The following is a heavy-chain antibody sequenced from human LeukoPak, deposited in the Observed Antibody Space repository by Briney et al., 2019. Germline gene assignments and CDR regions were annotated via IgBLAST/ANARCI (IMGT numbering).Heavy chain of an antibody. Sequence: PSETLSLTCAVYGGSFSGYYWSWIRQPPGKGLEWIGEINHSGSTNYNPSLKSRVTISVDTSKNQFSLKLGSVTAADTAVYYCARAFKRRGIIAAPGGYYFDYWGQGTLVTVSS. J-gene: IGHJ4*02. CDR1: GGSFSGYY. D-gene: IGHD6-13*01. CDR2: INHSGST. CDR3: ARAFKRRGIIAAPGGYYFDY. V-gene: IGHV4-34*01.